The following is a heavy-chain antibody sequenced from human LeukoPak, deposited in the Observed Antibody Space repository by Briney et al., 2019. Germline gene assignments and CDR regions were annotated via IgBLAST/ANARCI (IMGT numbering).Heavy chain of an antibody. J-gene: IGHJ6*02. CDR2: IYYDGTT. V-gene: IGHV4-39*01. CDR3: ARGGRNCSGGSCYSAYYYGMDV. D-gene: IGHD2-15*01. Sequence: SETLSLTCIVSGGSITTNNYYWGWIRQPPGKGLEWIAFIYYDGTTYYNPSLKSRVTISVDTSKNQFSLKLSSVTAADTAVYYCARGGRNCSGGSCYSAYYYGMDVWGQGTTVTVSS. CDR1: GGSITTNNYY.